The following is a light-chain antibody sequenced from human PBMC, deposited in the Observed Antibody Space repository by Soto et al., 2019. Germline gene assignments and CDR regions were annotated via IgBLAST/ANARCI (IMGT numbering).Light chain of an antibody. CDR3: QSYDSSLVV. V-gene: IGLV1-40*01. J-gene: IGLJ1*01. CDR1: SSNIRAGYD. CDR2: GNS. Sequence: QSVLTQPPSVSGAPGQRVTISCTGSSSNIRAGYDVHWYQQLPGTAPKLLIYGNSNRPSGVPDRFSGSKSGTSASLAISGLQAEDEADYYCQSYDSSLVVFGTGTKVTVL.